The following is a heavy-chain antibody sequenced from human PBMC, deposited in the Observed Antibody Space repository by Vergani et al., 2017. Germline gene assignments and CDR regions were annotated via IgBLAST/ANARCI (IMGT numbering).Heavy chain of an antibody. J-gene: IGHJ5*02. D-gene: IGHD6-19*01. Sequence: QVRLVQSGAEVKKPGSSVTVSCKASGGTISSHAISWVRQAPGQGFEWMGSIIPIFGIANYAQKFQGRVTITADESTSTAYMDLRNLTSEDTAVYYCARDPGYSSGSFDPWGQGTLVTVSS. V-gene: IGHV1-69*18. CDR2: IIPIFGIA. CDR1: GGTISSHA. CDR3: ARDPGYSSGSFDP.